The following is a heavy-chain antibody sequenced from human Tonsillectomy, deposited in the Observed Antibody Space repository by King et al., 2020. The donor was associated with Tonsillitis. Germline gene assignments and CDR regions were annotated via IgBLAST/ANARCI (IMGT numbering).Heavy chain of an antibody. V-gene: IGHV3-23*04. Sequence: QLVQSGGGLVQPGGSLRLSCAASGFTFSSYGMSWVRQAPGKGLEWVSVISGSGGSTNYADSVKGRFTISRDNSKNTLYLQMNSLRADDTAVYYCAKDYYDSSGFYRGFDYWGQGTLVTVSP. D-gene: IGHD3-22*01. CDR1: GFTFSSYG. CDR3: AKDYYDSSGFYRGFDY. CDR2: ISGSGGST. J-gene: IGHJ4*02.